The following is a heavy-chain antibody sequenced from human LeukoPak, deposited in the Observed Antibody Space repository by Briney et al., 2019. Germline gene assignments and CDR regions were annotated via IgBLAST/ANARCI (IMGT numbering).Heavy chain of an antibody. J-gene: IGHJ4*02. CDR1: GFTFSSFT. V-gene: IGHV3-23*01. D-gene: IGHD3-22*01. CDR3: AKDLRYDSSGYFDY. Sequence: AGGSLRLSCAASGFTFSSFTMNWVRQAPGKGLEWVSGISGTGGRTYYADSVKGRFTISRDNSKNTLYLQMNSLRAEDTAVYYCAKDLRYDSSGYFDYWGQGTRVTVSS. CDR2: ISGTGGRT.